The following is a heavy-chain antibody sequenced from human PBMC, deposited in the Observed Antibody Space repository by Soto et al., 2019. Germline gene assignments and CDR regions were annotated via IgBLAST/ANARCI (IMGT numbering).Heavy chain of an antibody. D-gene: IGHD1-7*01. V-gene: IGHV4-61*01. CDR3: ATNNWNYGPFDY. CDR2: IYYSGST. CDR1: GGSVSSGSYY. J-gene: IGHJ4*02. Sequence: SETLSLTCTVSGGSVSSGSYYWSWIWQPPGKGLEWIGYIYYSGSTNYNPSLKSRVTISVDTSKNQFSLKLSSVTAADTAVYYCATNNWNYGPFDYWGQGTLVTVSS.